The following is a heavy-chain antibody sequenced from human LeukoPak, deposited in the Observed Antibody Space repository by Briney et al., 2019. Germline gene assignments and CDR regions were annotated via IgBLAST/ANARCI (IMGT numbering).Heavy chain of an antibody. Sequence: GGSLRLSCAASGFTFSSYWMSWVRQAPGKGLEWVANIKQDGGEKYYVDSVKGRFTISRDNAKNSLYLQMNSLRAEDTAVYYCARGDTAMVIGPTYYYDSSGYPVDYWGQGTLVTVSS. CDR1: GFTFSSYW. CDR3: ARGDTAMVIGPTYYYDSSGYPVDY. D-gene: IGHD3-22*01. V-gene: IGHV3-7*01. J-gene: IGHJ4*02. CDR2: IKQDGGEK.